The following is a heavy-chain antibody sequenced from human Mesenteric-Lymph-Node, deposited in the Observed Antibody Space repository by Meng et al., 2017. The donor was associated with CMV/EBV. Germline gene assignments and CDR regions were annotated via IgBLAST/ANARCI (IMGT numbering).Heavy chain of an antibody. CDR3: VVGATSYFDY. Sequence: GESLKISCVASGFSFSNYWMSWVRQAPGKGLEWVANIKQDGSEKYYVDSVKGRFTISRDNAKNTLFLQMSSLRGEDTAVYYCVVGATSYFDYWGQGTLVTVSS. CDR2: IKQDGSEK. CDR1: GFSFSNYW. D-gene: IGHD1-26*01. V-gene: IGHV3-7*01. J-gene: IGHJ4*02.